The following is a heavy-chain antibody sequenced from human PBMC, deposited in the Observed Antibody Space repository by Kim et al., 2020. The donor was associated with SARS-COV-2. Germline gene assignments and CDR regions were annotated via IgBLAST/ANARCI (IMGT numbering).Heavy chain of an antibody. CDR1: GFTFSNYD. V-gene: IGHV3-23*01. CDR3: AKDSSTVVAAAEY. Sequence: GGSLRLSCAGSGFTFSNYDMSWVRQAPGKGLEWVSSISGSGTGTYYADSVKGRFTISRDNSRSTLSLQMNSLRVEDTAIYYCAKDSSTVVAAAEYWGQG. D-gene: IGHD2-15*01. J-gene: IGHJ4*02. CDR2: ISGSGTGT.